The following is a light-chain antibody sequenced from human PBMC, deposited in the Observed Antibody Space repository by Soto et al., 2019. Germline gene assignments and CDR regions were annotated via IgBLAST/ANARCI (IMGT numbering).Light chain of an antibody. CDR2: SNN. V-gene: IGLV1-44*01. CDR3: AAWDDSLNGPV. Sequence: QSVLTQPPSASGTPGQRVTISCSGSSSNIGSNTVNWYQQLPGTAPKLLIYSNNQRPSGVPDRFPGSKSGTSASLAISGVQSEDEADYYCAAWDDSLNGPVFGGGTKVTVL. CDR1: SSNIGSNT. J-gene: IGLJ2*01.